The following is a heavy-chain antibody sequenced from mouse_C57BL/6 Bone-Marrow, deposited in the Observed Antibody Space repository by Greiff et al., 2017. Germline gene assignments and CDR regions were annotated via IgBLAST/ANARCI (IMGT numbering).Heavy chain of an antibody. CDR1: GYTFTSYT. CDR2: INPSSGYT. J-gene: IGHJ1*03. V-gene: IGHV1-4*01. D-gene: IGHD1-1*01. Sequence: QVQLQQSGAELARPGASVKMSCKASGYTFTSYTMHWVKQRPGQGLEWIGYINPSSGYTKYNQKFKDKATLTADKSSSTAYMQLSSLTSEDAAVYYSARETTVVENWYFDVWGTGTTVTVSS. CDR3: ARETTVVENWYFDV.